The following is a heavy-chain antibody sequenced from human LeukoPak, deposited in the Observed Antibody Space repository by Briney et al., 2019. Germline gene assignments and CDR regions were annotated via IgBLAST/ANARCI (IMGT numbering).Heavy chain of an antibody. J-gene: IGHJ6*04. Sequence: PGGSLRLSCVASGFTFSSYEMNWVRQAPGKGLEWVSAISGSGGSTYYADSVKGRFTISRDNSKNTLYLQMNSLRAEDTAVYYCAKDIVVVPAAIPYYYYAMDVWGKGTTVTVSS. V-gene: IGHV3-23*01. CDR2: ISGSGGST. CDR3: AKDIVVVPAAIPYYYYAMDV. CDR1: GFTFSSYE. D-gene: IGHD2-2*01.